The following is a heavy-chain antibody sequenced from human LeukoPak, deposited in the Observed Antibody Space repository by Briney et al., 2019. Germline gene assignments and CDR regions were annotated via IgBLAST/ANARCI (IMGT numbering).Heavy chain of an antibody. CDR3: ARQQGTGPLWLFDY. V-gene: IGHV3-7*01. J-gene: IGHJ4*02. D-gene: IGHD3/OR15-3a*01. CDR2: IKQERGQE. CDR1: GLTVSNHW. Sequence: GGSLRLSCVASGLTVSNHWMSWVRQAPGKGLEWVANIKQERGQEYYVDSVKGRFTITRDNAKNSLYLQMNSLRAEDTAVYYCARQQGTGPLWLFDYWGQGTLVTVSS.